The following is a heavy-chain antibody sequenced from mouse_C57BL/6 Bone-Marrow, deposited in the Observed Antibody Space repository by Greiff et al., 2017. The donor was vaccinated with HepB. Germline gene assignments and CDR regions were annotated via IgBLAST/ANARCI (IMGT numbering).Heavy chain of an antibody. V-gene: IGHV5-6*01. D-gene: IGHD1-1*01. Sequence: EVHLVESGGDLVKPGGSLKLSCAASGFTFSSYGMSWVRQTPDKRLEWVATISSGGSYTYYPDSVKGRFTISRDNAKNTLYLQMSSLKSEDTAMYYCARQSITTVVVFDYWGQGTTLTVSS. CDR2: ISSGGSYT. J-gene: IGHJ2*01. CDR1: GFTFSSYG. CDR3: ARQSITTVVVFDY.